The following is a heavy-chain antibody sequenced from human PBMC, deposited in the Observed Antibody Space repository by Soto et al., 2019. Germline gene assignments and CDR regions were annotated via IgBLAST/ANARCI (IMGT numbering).Heavy chain of an antibody. V-gene: IGHV4-31*02. D-gene: IGHD3-10*02. CDR3: ACVRWNSGRHDAFYF. Sequence: QNLCLSKTGSAGTPSRVTYHLCWLLQYQGKGPEWIGYIDYSGSTDYSPSLKSRVTISVDTSKNQFSLKLSSVTAADTAVYYCACVRWNSGRHDAFYFWAQGTM. CDR1: AGTPSRVTYH. J-gene: IGHJ3*01. CDR2: IDYSGST.